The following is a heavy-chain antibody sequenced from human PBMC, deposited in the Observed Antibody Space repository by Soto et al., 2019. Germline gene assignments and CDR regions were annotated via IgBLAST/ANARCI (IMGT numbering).Heavy chain of an antibody. Sequence: QVQLVQSGAEVKKPGSSVRISCTASGVAFSNYTFTWVRRAPGQGLEWMGRVIPLLDASNYAEKFLDRVTITADRSTSTPYMELSDLKSEYSAIYYCASGKSQMTKDRMGFYYYMDVWGKGTTVTVSS. D-gene: IGHD2-15*01. CDR1: GVAFSNYT. V-gene: IGHV1-69*08. CDR2: VIPLLDAS. J-gene: IGHJ6*03. CDR3: ASGKSQMTKDRMGFYYYMDV.